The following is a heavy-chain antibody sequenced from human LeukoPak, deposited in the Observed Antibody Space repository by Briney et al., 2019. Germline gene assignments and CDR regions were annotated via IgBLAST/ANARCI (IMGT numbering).Heavy chain of an antibody. J-gene: IGHJ3*01. D-gene: IGHD4-17*01. V-gene: IGHV4-59*08. Sequence: SETLSLTCTVSGGSISNNYWSWIRQPPEKGLEWIGYIYDSGGTNYNPSLKRRLTISVDTSKNQFSLKLSSVTAADSAVYYCARSYGDYITGAYAFDVWGQGTMVTVSS. CDR1: GGSISNNY. CDR3: ARSYGDYITGAYAFDV. CDR2: IYDSGGT.